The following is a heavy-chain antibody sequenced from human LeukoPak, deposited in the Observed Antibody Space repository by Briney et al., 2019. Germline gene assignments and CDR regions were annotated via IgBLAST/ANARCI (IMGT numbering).Heavy chain of an antibody. Sequence: PGGSLRLSCAASGFTFSSMNWVRQAPGKGLEWVSSISSSSSYIYYADSVKGRFTISRDNSKNTLYLQMNSLRAEDTAVYYCATNSGWNYFGYWSQGTLVTVSS. CDR1: GFTFSS. J-gene: IGHJ4*02. CDR2: ISSSSSYI. CDR3: ATNSGWNYFGY. V-gene: IGHV3-21*04. D-gene: IGHD5-12*01.